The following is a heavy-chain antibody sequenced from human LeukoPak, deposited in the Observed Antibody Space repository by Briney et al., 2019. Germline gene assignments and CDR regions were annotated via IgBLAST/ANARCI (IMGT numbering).Heavy chain of an antibody. V-gene: IGHV3-9*01. CDR2: ISWNSGSI. Sequence: GRSLRLSCAASGFTFDDYAMHWVRQAPGKGLEWVSGISWNSGSIGYADSVKGRFTISRDNAKNSLYLQMNSLRAEDTAVYYCARSIAARVGWDYWGQGTLVTVSS. D-gene: IGHD6-6*01. J-gene: IGHJ4*02. CDR1: GFTFDDYA. CDR3: ARSIAARVGWDY.